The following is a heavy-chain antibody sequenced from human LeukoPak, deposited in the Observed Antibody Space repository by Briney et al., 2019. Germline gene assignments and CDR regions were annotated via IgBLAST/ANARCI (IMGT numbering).Heavy chain of an antibody. V-gene: IGHV3-7*03. Sequence: GGSLRLSCVASGFTFSSYWMTWVRQAPGKGLEWVANIKTDGSQIYYVDSVKGRFTISRDNAKNSLYLQMNSLRADDTAVYYCAKDDVAAFATGYMDVWGKGTTVTVSS. CDR2: IKTDGSQI. J-gene: IGHJ6*03. CDR3: AKDDVAAFATGYMDV. CDR1: GFTFSSYW. D-gene: IGHD6-6*01.